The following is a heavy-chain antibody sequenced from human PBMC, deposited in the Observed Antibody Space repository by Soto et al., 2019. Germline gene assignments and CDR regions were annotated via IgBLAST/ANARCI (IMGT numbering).Heavy chain of an antibody. CDR2: INNDGSDT. Sequence: GGSLRLSCAASGFTFRYYWLHWVRQVPGRGPVWVSGINNDGSDTFYADFVEGRFTISRDNAKNTVYPQMDSLRAEDTAVYYCGSLFEFWGQGTLVTVSS. CDR1: GFTFRYYW. J-gene: IGHJ4*02. V-gene: IGHV3-74*01. CDR3: GSLFEF.